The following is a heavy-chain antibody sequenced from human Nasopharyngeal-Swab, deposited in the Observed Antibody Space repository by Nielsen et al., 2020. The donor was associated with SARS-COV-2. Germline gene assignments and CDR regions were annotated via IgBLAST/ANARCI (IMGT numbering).Heavy chain of an antibody. D-gene: IGHD5-12*01. CDR1: GGSFSGYY. Sequence: LSLTCAVYGGSFSGYYWSWIRQPPGKGLEWIGEINHSGSTNYNPSLKSRVTISVDTSKNQFSLKLSSVTAADTAVYYCARVKSGYAPGCFDYWGQGTLVTVSS. CDR3: ARVKSGYAPGCFDY. CDR2: INHSGST. V-gene: IGHV4-34*01. J-gene: IGHJ4*02.